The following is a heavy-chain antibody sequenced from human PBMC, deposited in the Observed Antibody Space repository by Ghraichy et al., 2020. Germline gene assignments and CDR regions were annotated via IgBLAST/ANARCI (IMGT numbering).Heavy chain of an antibody. CDR1: GFTFSSYA. CDR2: ISGSGGST. D-gene: IGHD1-26*01. J-gene: IGHJ4*02. Sequence: GESLNISCAASGFTFSSYAMSWVRQAPGKGLEWVSAISGSGGSTYYADSVKGRFTISRDNSKNTLYLQMNSLRAEDTAVYYCAKDMSRLVGATSDYWGQGTLVTVSS. CDR3: AKDMSRLVGATSDY. V-gene: IGHV3-23*01.